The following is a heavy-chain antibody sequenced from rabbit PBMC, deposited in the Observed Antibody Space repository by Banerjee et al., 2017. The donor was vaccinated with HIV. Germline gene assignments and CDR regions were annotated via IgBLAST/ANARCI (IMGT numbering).Heavy chain of an antibody. CDR3: ARDAWGAEDFDL. CDR1: GFDFSSYYM. D-gene: IGHD4-1*01. Sequence: QEQLKESGGGLVQPGESLKLSCKASGFDFSSYYMSWVRQAPGKGLEWIGCIYTGSGSTYYASWAKGRFTISKTSSTTVTLQMTSLTVADTATYFCARDAWGAEDFDLWGPGTLVTVS. CDR2: IYTGSGST. V-gene: IGHV1S45*01. J-gene: IGHJ4*01.